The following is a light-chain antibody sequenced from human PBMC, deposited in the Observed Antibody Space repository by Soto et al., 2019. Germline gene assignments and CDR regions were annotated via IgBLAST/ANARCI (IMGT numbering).Light chain of an antibody. Sequence: ENVLTQSPGTLSLSPGERATLSCRASESMHSAYLAWYQQKPGQAPRLLIYSTSSRATGIPDRFSGSGSGTDFTLTISRLEPEDFAVYYCQQYGSSLWTFGQGTKVEIK. J-gene: IGKJ1*01. CDR1: ESMHSAY. CDR2: STS. V-gene: IGKV3-20*01. CDR3: QQYGSSLWT.